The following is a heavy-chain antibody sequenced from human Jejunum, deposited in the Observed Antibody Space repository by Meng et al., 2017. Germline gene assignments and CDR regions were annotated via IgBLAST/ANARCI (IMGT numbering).Heavy chain of an antibody. CDR1: GYIFINYA. V-gene: IGHV1-3*01. CDR2: INAGNGNT. J-gene: IGHJ4*02. CDR3: ARAYISPRGTFYFDY. D-gene: IGHD1-1*01. Sequence: QVQLVQSLAELTKPGASVKLFCRASGYIFINYALHWVRQAPGQRPEWLGWINAGNGNTKYSQKFQGRVLITGDTSATTAHLELSSLRTEDTATYYCARAYISPRGTFYFDYWGQGTLVTVSS.